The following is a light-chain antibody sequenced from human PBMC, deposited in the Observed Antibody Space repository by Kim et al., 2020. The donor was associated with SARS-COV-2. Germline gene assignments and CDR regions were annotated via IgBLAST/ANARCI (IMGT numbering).Light chain of an antibody. CDR1: QSISDS. V-gene: IGKV1-5*03. J-gene: IGKJ1*01. Sequence: DIQMTQSPSTLSASVGDRVTITCRASQSISDSLAWYQQKPGKAPNLLIYAASNLKSGVPSRFSGSGSGTEYTLTTSSLQPDDFATYYCRQHRSYPWTFGQGTKVDIK. CDR3: RQHRSYPWT. CDR2: AAS.